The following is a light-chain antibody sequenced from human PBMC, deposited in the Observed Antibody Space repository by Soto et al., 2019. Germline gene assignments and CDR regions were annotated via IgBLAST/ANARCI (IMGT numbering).Light chain of an antibody. Sequence: QSLLTQPASVSGSPGQSITISCTGTSSDVGGYNYVSWYQQHPGKVPKLMIYDVSDRPSGVSNRFSGSKSGNTASLTISGLQAEDEADYYCISYTSSSTWVFGGGTQLTVL. J-gene: IGLJ3*02. CDR2: DVS. CDR3: ISYTSSSTWV. V-gene: IGLV2-14*01. CDR1: SSDVGGYNY.